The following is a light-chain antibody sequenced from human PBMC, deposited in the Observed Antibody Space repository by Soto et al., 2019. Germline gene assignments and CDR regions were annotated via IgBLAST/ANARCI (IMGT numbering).Light chain of an antibody. CDR2: GAS. J-gene: IGKJ2*01. V-gene: IGKV3-20*01. Sequence: EIVLTQAPGTLSLSPGERATLSCRASQSVSSSYLAWYQQKPGQAPRLLIYGASSRATGIPDRFSGSGSGTDFTLTISRLEPEDFAVYYCQQYGSSPVSTFGQGNKLEIK. CDR3: QQYGSSPVST. CDR1: QSVSSSY.